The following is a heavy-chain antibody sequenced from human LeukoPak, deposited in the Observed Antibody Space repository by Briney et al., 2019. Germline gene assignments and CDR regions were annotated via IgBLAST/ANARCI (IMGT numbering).Heavy chain of an antibody. D-gene: IGHD2-2*01. CDR3: AIIPRGYCSSTSCPSYYGMDV. V-gene: IGHV3-30*03. CDR2: ISYDGSNK. CDR1: GFTFSSYG. Sequence: GGSLRLSCAASGFTFSSYGMDWVRQAPGKGLEWAAVISYDGSNKYYADSVKGRFTISRDNSKNTLYLQMNSLRAEDTAVYYCAIIPRGYCSSTSCPSYYGMDVWGKGTTVTVSS. J-gene: IGHJ6*04.